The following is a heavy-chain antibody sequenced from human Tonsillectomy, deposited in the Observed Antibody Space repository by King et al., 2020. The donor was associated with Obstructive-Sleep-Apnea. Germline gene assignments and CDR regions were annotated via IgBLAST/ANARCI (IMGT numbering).Heavy chain of an antibody. CDR1: GYTFTNYG. Sequence: VQLVQSGAEVKKPGASVKVSCKASGYTFTNYGITWVRQAPGQGPEWMGWISAYNGNTNYAQKLQGRVTMTTDTSPSTAYMELRSLRSDDTAVYYCARVGGGYNLDFYYGMDVWGQGTTVTVSS. J-gene: IGHJ6*02. CDR2: ISAYNGNT. D-gene: IGHD5-24*01. CDR3: ARVGGGYNLDFYYGMDV. V-gene: IGHV1-18*01.